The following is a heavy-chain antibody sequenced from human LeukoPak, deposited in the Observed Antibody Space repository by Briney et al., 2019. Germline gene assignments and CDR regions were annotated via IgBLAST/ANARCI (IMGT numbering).Heavy chain of an antibody. J-gene: IGHJ4*02. V-gene: IGHV4-4*02. Sequence: SETLSLTCAVSGGSINSNNWWSWVRQPPGKQLEWIGEIYHSGTTYYNPSLKSRVTISVDKSKNQFSLKLTSVTAADTAVYYCARAGATDFHFDYWGQGTLVTVSS. D-gene: IGHD5-12*01. CDR2: IYHSGTT. CDR1: GGSINSNNW. CDR3: ARAGATDFHFDY.